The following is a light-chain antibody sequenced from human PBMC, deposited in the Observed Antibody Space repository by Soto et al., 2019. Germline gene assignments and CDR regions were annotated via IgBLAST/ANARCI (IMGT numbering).Light chain of an antibody. CDR2: KAS. CDR3: QQYNDNWT. J-gene: IGKJ1*01. CDR1: QSISSW. V-gene: IGKV1-5*03. Sequence: DIQMTQSPSTLSASVGDRVTITCRASQSISSWLAWYQQKPGQAPKLLIYKASTLQSGVPSRFSGSGSGTEFTLAISSLQPDDSATYYCQQYNDNWTFSQGTKVEIK.